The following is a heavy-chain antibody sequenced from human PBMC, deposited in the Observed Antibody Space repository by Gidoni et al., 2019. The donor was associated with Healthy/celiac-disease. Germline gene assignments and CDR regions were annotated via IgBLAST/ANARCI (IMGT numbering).Heavy chain of an antibody. CDR3: AREPPIAARPARNYYYYGMDV. V-gene: IGHV4-31*03. J-gene: IGHJ6*02. Sequence: QVQLQESGPGLVKPSQTLSLTCTVSGGSISSGGYYWSWIRQHPGKGLEWIGYIYYSGSTYYNPSLKSRVTISVDTSKNQFSLKLSSVTAADTAVYYCAREPPIAARPARNYYYYGMDVWGQGTTVTVSS. CDR2: IYYSGST. CDR1: GGSISSGGYY. D-gene: IGHD6-6*01.